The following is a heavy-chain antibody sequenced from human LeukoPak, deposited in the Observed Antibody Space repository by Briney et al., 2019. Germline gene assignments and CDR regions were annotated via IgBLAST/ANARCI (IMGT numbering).Heavy chain of an antibody. Sequence: PSETLSLTCAVYGGSFSGYYWSWIRQPPGKGPEWIGEINHSGSTNYNPSLKSRVTISVDTSKNQFSLKLSSVTAADTAVYYCARGTTAHSNWGQGTLVTVSS. D-gene: IGHD4-11*01. V-gene: IGHV4-34*01. CDR1: GGSFSGYY. CDR3: ARGTTAHSN. CDR2: INHSGST. J-gene: IGHJ4*02.